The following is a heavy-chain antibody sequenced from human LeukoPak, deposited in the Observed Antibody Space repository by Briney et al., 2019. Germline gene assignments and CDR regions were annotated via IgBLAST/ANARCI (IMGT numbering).Heavy chain of an antibody. CDR1: GLTFSSYA. CDR3: ARDVGLYYDILTGYYGIDY. D-gene: IGHD3-9*01. Sequence: PGRSLRLSCAASGLTFSSYAMHWVRQAPGKGLEWVAVISYDGSNKYYADSVKGRFTISRDNSKNTLYLQMNSLRAEDTAVYYCARDVGLYYDILTGYYGIDYWGQGTLVTVSS. V-gene: IGHV3-30*04. J-gene: IGHJ4*02. CDR2: ISYDGSNK.